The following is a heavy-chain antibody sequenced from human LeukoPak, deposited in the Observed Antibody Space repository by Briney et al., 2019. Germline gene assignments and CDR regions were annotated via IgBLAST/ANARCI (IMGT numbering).Heavy chain of an antibody. J-gene: IGHJ4*02. CDR3: AKMAGYCSSTSCYPYYFDY. D-gene: IGHD2-2*01. V-gene: IGHV3-23*01. CDR2: ISGSGGST. CDR1: GFTFSSHW. Sequence: GGSLRLSCVVSGFTFSSHWMSWVRQAPGKGLEWVSAISGSGGSTYYADSVKGRFTISRDNSKNTLYLQMNSLRAEDTAVYYCAKMAGYCSSTSCYPYYFDYWGQGTLVTVSS.